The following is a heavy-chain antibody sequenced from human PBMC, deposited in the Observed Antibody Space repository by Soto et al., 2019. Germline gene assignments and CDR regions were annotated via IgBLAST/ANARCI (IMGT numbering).Heavy chain of an antibody. CDR2: ISWNSGSI. V-gene: IGHV3-9*01. Sequence: EVQLVESGGGLVQPGRSLRLSCAASGFTFDDYAMHCVRQAPGKGLEWVSGISWNSGSIGYADSVKGRFTISRDNAKNSLYLQMNSLRAEDTALYYCAKGGGDDDYWGQGTLVTVSS. CDR1: GFTFDDYA. J-gene: IGHJ4*02. D-gene: IGHD3-16*01. CDR3: AKGGGDDDY.